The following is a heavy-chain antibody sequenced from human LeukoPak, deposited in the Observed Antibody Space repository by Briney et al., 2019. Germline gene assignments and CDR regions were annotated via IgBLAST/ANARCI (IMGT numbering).Heavy chain of an antibody. CDR2: IIPIFGTA. V-gene: IGHV1-69*01. CDR1: GGTFSSYA. J-gene: IGHJ3*02. CDR3: ARNGGTTSNPSHDDFDI. Sequence: SVKVSCKASGGTFSSYAISWVRQAPGQGLEWMGGIIPIFGTANYAQKFQGRVTITADESTSTAYMELSSLRSEDTAVYYCARNGGTTSNPSHDDFDIWGQGTMVTVSS. D-gene: IGHD4-11*01.